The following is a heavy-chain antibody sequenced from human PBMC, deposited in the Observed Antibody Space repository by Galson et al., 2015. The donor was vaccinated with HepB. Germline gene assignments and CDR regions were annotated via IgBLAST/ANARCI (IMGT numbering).Heavy chain of an antibody. Sequence: ETLSLTCALHGESLSAYYWSWHRQLPGGGLEWLGEINYRGSILLNPSLQSRVSLSMDSAKNQFFLTLDSVTAADTAVYCCASVPARGLWGQGTQLIVSS. V-gene: IGHV4-34*01. CDR2: INYRGSI. CDR1: GESLSAYY. CDR3: ASVPARGL. J-gene: IGHJ1*01. D-gene: IGHD3-10*01.